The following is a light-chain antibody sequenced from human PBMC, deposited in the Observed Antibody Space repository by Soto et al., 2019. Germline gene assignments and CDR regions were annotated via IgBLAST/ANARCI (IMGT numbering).Light chain of an antibody. CDR3: QQYGSSGT. V-gene: IGKV3-20*01. Sequence: EIVLTLSPATLSLSPGERVTLSCRASQSLSSNSLAWYRQKPGQAPRLLIYGASNRATGIPDRFSGSGSGTDFTLTISRLEPEDFAVYYCQQYGSSGTFGQGTKVDIK. J-gene: IGKJ1*01. CDR1: QSLSSNS. CDR2: GAS.